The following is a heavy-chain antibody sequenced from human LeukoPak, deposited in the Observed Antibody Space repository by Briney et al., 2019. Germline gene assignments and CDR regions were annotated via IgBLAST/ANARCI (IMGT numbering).Heavy chain of an antibody. Sequence: GGSLRLSCAASGFTFSSYAMSWVRQAPGKGLEWVSVIYSGGYTYYADSVEGRFIISRDNSKNTVNLQMNSLRAEDTAVYYCARHVGYYYYYGMDVWGQGATVTVSS. CDR2: IYSGGYT. CDR3: ARHVGYYYYYGMDV. CDR1: GFTFSSYA. D-gene: IGHD6-13*01. V-gene: IGHV3-66*04. J-gene: IGHJ6*02.